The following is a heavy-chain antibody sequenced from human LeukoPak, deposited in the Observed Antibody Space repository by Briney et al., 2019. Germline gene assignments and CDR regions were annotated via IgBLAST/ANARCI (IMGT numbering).Heavy chain of an antibody. CDR1: GGSMSSGDYC. CDR2: ISYSGRT. V-gene: IGHV4-39*07. D-gene: IGHD6-6*01. CDR3: VRETSSSAHY. Sequence: PSETLSLTCTVSGGSMSSGDYCWAWVRQPPGKGLEWIGSISYSGRTFYKPSLTSRVAISIDASKSQFSLRLSSVTAADTAVYYCVRETSSSAHYWGQGTLVTVSS. J-gene: IGHJ4*02.